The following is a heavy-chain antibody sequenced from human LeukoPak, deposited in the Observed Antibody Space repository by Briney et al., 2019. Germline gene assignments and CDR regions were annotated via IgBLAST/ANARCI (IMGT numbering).Heavy chain of an antibody. Sequence: PSETLSLTCTVSGGSISSSSYYWGWIRQPPGKGLEWIVSIYYSGSTYYNPSLKSRVTISVDTSKNRFSLKLSSVTAADTAVYYCARVGYARDTAMEYFDYWGQGTLVTVSS. J-gene: IGHJ4*02. CDR3: ARVGYARDTAMEYFDY. CDR1: GGSISSSSYY. V-gene: IGHV4-39*07. D-gene: IGHD5-18*01. CDR2: IYYSGST.